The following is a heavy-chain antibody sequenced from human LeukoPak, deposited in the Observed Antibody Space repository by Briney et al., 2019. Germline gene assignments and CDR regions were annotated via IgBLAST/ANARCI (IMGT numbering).Heavy chain of an antibody. D-gene: IGHD5-18*01. V-gene: IGHV4-30-2*01. CDR2: IYHSGST. J-gene: IGHJ3*02. Sequence: SQTLSLTCAVSGGSISSGGYSWSWIRQPPGKGLEWIGYIYHSGSTYYNPSLKSRVTISVDRSKNQFSLKLSSVTAADTAVYYCATNSYGSTDAFDIWGQGTMVTVSS. CDR3: ATNSYGSTDAFDI. CDR1: GGSISSGGYS.